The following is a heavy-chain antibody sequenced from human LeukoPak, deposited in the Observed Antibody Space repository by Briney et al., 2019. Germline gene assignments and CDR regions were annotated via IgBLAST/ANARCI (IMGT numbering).Heavy chain of an antibody. J-gene: IGHJ4*02. CDR3: AGDPYSRPYYFDY. V-gene: IGHV3-48*03. CDR1: GFTFSGSE. D-gene: IGHD6-13*01. CDR2: SSSGGSSI. Sequence: PGGSLRLSCAASGFTFSGSEMNWVRQTPGKGLEWVSYSSSGGSSIYYADSVKGRFTISRDNAKNSLYLQMNSLRAEDTAVYYCAGDPYSRPYYFDYWGQGTLVTVSS.